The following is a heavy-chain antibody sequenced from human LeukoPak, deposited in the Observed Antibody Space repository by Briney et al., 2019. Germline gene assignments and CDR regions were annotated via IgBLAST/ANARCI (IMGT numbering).Heavy chain of an antibody. CDR3: AKLYSSSWTGDDY. J-gene: IGHJ4*02. V-gene: IGHV3-21*01. CDR1: GFTFSSYA. D-gene: IGHD6-13*01. CDR2: ISSSSSYI. Sequence: PGGSLRLSCAASGFTFSSYAMSWVRQAPGKGLEWVSSISSSSSYIYYADSVKGRFTISRDNAKNSLYLQMNSLRAEDTAVYYCAKLYSSSWTGDDYWGQGTLVTVSS.